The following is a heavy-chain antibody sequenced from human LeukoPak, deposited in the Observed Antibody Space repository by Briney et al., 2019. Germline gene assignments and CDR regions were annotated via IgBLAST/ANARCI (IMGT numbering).Heavy chain of an antibody. D-gene: IGHD3-10*01. V-gene: IGHV4-38-2*02. CDR3: ARDRMITMVRGAPNNWYFDL. CDR2: IYHSGST. CDR1: GYSISSGYY. J-gene: IGHJ2*01. Sequence: SETLSLTCTVSGYSISSGYYWGWIRQPPGKGLEWIGSIYHSGSTYYNPSLKSRVTISVDTSKNQFSLKLSSVTAADTAVYYCARDRMITMVRGAPNNWYFDLWGRGTLVTVSS.